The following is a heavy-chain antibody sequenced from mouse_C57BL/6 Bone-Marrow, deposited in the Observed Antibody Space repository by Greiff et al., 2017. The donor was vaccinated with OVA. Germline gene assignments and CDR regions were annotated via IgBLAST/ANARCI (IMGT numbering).Heavy chain of an antibody. CDR1: GFTFSAYG. D-gene: IGHD3-1*01. Sequence: EVKLMESGGGLVKPGGSLKLSCAASGFTFSAYGMHWVRQAPEKGLEWVAYISSGSSTIYYADTVKGRFTISRDNAKNTLFLQMTSLRSEETAMYYCARGGYGYWGQGTTLTVAS. CDR2: ISSGSSTI. V-gene: IGHV5-17*01. CDR3: ARGGYGY. J-gene: IGHJ2*01.